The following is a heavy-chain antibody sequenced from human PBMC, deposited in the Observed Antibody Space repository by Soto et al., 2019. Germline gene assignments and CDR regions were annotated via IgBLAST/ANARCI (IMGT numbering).Heavy chain of an antibody. V-gene: IGHV1-24*01. CDR3: ATGVSTFVY. Sequence: QVQLVQSGAEVKKPGASVKVFCQVSGYTLSKLSMHWVRQVPGKGLEWMGGFDPEGGETIYAQKFQGRVTMTEDTSTDTAYMELSSLRSEDTAVYFCATGVSTFVYWGQGALVTVSS. CDR2: FDPEGGET. D-gene: IGHD3-16*01. CDR1: GYTLSKLS. J-gene: IGHJ4*02.